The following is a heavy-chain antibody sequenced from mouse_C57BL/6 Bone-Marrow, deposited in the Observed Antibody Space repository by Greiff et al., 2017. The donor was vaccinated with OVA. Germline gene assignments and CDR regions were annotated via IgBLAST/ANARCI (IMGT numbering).Heavy chain of an antibody. Sequence: EVQLVESGGGLVQPGGSMKLSCAASGFTFSDAWMDWVRQSPEKGLEWVAEIRNKANNHATYYAESVKGRFTISRDDSKSSVYLQMNSLRAEDTGIYYCTSTFISNAYWGQGTLVTVSA. CDR3: TSTFISNAY. CDR1: GFTFSDAW. CDR2: IRNKANNHAT. V-gene: IGHV6-6*01. D-gene: IGHD1-1*01. J-gene: IGHJ3*01.